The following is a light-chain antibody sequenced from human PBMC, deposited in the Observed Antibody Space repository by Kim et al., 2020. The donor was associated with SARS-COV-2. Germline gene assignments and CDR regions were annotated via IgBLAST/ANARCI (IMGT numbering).Light chain of an antibody. V-gene: IGKV1-39*01. J-gene: IGKJ4*01. CDR2: AAS. CDR1: QSISSY. CDR3: QQSYSTPA. Sequence: SASAGDRVTITCRASQSISSYLNWYQQKPGKAPKLLIYAASSLQSGVPSRFSGSGSGTDFTLTISSPQPEDFATYYCQQSYSTPAFGGGTKVDIK.